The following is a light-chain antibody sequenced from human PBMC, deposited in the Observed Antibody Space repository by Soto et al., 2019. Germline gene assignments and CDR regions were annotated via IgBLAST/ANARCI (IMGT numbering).Light chain of an antibody. CDR2: GAS. CDR1: QSVSSN. V-gene: IGKV3-15*01. CDR3: QQYNSWPLT. J-gene: IGKJ4*01. Sequence: EIMMTQSPATLSVSPGERATLSCRASQSVSSNLAWYQQKPGQAPRLLIYGASTRATGIPARFSGSGSGTEFTLTISSLLSEDFAVYYCQQYNSWPLTFGGGTKVEIK.